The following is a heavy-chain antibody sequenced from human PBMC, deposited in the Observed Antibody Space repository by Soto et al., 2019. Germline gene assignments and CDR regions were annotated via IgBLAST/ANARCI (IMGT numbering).Heavy chain of an antibody. D-gene: IGHD6-19*01. CDR2: IYYSGST. V-gene: IGHV4-59*01. J-gene: IGHJ4*02. Sequence: SETLSLTCTVSGGSISSYYWSWIRQPPGKGLEWIGYIYYSGSTNYNPSLKSRVTISVDTSKNQFSLKLSSVTAADTAVYYCARAPGGWYYFDYWGQGTLVTVSS. CDR1: GGSISSYY. CDR3: ARAPGGWYYFDY.